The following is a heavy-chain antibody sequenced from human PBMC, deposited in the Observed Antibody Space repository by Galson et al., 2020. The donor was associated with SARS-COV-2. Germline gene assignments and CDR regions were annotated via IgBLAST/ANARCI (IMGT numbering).Heavy chain of an antibody. D-gene: IGHD3-22*01. J-gene: IGHJ4*02. Sequence: SETLSLTCAAYGGSFSDYYWSWIRQPPGKGLEWIGEINHGGRTNYNPYLKSRVTISVDSSKNQFSLQLSSVTAADTAVYCCSSGVTDLSMIVVGFTSGWCYFYSWGQGTLRTVS. CDR2: INHGGRT. CDR1: GGSFSDYY. CDR3: SSGVTDLSMIVVGFTSGWCYFYS. V-gene: IGHV4-34*01.